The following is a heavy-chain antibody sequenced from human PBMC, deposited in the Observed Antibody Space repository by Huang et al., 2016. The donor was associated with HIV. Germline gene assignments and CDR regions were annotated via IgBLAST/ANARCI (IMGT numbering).Heavy chain of an antibody. D-gene: IGHD6-13*01. J-gene: IGHJ4*02. Sequence: QVQLVESGGGVVQPGRSLRLSCAASGFTFSSYAMHWVRQTPGKGLEWVEVIAYDGSNKNYADSVKGRFTISRDNSKNTLYLQMNSLGAEDTAVYYCARRLAAAARGFDYWGQGTLVTVSS. CDR2: IAYDGSNK. CDR1: GFTFSSYA. CDR3: ARRLAAAARGFDY. V-gene: IGHV3-30-3*01.